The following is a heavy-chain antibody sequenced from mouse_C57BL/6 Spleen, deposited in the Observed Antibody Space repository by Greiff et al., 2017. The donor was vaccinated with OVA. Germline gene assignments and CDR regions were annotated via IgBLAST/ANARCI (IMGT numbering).Heavy chain of an antibody. J-gene: IGHJ3*01. D-gene: IGHD1-1*01. CDR3: SKDYGSSYGFAY. V-gene: IGHV2-5*01. CDR2: IWRGGST. Sequence: VQVVESGPGLVQPSQSLSITCTVSGFSLTSYGVHWVRQSPGKGLEWLGVIWRGGSTDYNAAFMSRLSITKDNSKSQVFFKMNSLQADDTAIYYCSKDYGSSYGFAYWGQGTLVTVSA. CDR1: GFSLTSYG.